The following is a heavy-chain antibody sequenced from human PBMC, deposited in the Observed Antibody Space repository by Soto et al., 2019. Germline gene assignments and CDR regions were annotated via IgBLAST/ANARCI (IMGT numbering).Heavy chain of an antibody. CDR2: IYPGDSDT. CDR1: GYSFTSYW. D-gene: IGHD6-13*01. J-gene: IGHJ3*02. V-gene: IGHV5-51*01. Sequence: PGEALKISCKGSGYSFTSYWIGWVRQMPGKGLEWMGIIYPGDSDTRYSPSFQGQVTISADKSISTAYLQWSSLKASDTAMYYCATPSRIAAASAAFDIWGQGTMVNVSS. CDR3: ATPSRIAAASAAFDI.